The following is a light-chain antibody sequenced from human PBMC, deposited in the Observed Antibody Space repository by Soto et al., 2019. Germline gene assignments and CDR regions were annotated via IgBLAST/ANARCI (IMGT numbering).Light chain of an antibody. CDR1: SSDVGGYNY. CDR2: EVS. J-gene: IGLJ1*01. Sequence: QSVLTQPASVSLSPGQSITISCTGTSSDVGGYNYVSWYQQHPGKAPKLMIYEVSNRPSGVSNRFSGSKSGNTASLTISGLQAEDGADYYCSSYTSSSTLYVFGTGTKVTVL. V-gene: IGLV2-14*01. CDR3: SSYTSSSTLYV.